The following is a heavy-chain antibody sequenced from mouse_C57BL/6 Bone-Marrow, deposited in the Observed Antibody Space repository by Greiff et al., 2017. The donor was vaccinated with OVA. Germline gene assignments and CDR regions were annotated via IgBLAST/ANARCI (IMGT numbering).Heavy chain of an antibody. CDR3: ARDHIGDDY. V-gene: IGHV1-80*01. Sequence: LEESGAELVKPGASVKISCKASGYAFSSYWMNWVKQRPGKGLEWIGPIYPGDGDTNYTGKFKGKATLTADKSYSTAYMQLSSLTSEDSAVYFCARDHIGDDYWGQGTTLTVAS. D-gene: IGHD2-14*01. CDR1: GYAFSSYW. CDR2: IYPGDGDT. J-gene: IGHJ2*01.